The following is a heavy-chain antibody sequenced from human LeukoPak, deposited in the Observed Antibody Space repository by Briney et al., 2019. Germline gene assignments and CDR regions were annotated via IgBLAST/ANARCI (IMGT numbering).Heavy chain of an antibody. Sequence: SETLSLTCAVYGGSFSGYYWSWIRQPPGKGLEWIGEINHSGSTNYNPSLKSRVTISVDTSKNQFSLQLNSVTPEDTAVYYCAREGIQLWLAEYYYYMDVWGKGTTVTISS. J-gene: IGHJ6*03. CDR2: INHSGST. D-gene: IGHD5-18*01. V-gene: IGHV4-34*01. CDR3: AREGIQLWLAEYYYYMDV. CDR1: GGSFSGYY.